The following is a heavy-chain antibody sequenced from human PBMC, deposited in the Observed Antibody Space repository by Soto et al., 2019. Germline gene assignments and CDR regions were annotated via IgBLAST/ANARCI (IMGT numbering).Heavy chain of an antibody. CDR3: ARGVASVVTSYFDY. CDR1: GGSFSGYY. J-gene: IGHJ4*02. Sequence: SETLSLTCAVDGGSFSGYYWRWIRQPPGKGLEWIGEINHSGSTNYNPSLKSRVTISVDTSKNQFSLKLSSVTAADTAVYYCARGVASVVTSYFDYWGQGTLVTVS. CDR2: INHSGST. V-gene: IGHV4-34*01. D-gene: IGHD2-21*02.